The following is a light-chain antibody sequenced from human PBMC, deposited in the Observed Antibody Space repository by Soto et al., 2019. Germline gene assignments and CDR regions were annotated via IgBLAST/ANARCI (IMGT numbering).Light chain of an antibody. V-gene: IGKV1-5*03. CDR1: QSISIW. CDR2: KAS. J-gene: IGKJ1*01. Sequence: DIQMTQSPSTLSASVGDRVTITCRASQSISIWLAWYQQKPGKAPNLLIYKASNLESGVPSRFSGSGSGTEFTLSISSLQPDDFAPYYCQQCYSYPWTFGQGTKVEIK. CDR3: QQCYSYPWT.